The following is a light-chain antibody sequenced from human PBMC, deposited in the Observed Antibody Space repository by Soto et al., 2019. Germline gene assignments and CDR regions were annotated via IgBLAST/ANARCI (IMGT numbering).Light chain of an antibody. J-gene: IGKJ1*01. CDR1: QSISNS. CDR3: QQYNNWPPT. Sequence: EVMMTQSPATLSVSPGEGATLSCRASQSISNSLAWYQQKPGQAPRLLIYGASTRATGVPARFSGSGSGTEFTLTISSLQSEDFAVYCCQQYNNWPPTFGQGTKVDIK. V-gene: IGKV3-15*01. CDR2: GAS.